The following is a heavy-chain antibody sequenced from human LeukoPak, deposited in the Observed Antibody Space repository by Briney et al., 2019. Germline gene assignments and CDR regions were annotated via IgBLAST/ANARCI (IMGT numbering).Heavy chain of an antibody. CDR2: IRYDGSNK. J-gene: IGHJ4*02. Sequence: GGSLRLSCAASGFTFSSYGMHWVRQAPGKGLEWVAFIRYDGSNKYYADSVKGRFTISRDNSKNTLYLQMNSLRAEDTAVYYCAKAGCGWCYYFDYWGQGTLVTVSS. V-gene: IGHV3-30*02. CDR3: AKAGCGWCYYFDY. D-gene: IGHD6-19*01. CDR1: GFTFSSYG.